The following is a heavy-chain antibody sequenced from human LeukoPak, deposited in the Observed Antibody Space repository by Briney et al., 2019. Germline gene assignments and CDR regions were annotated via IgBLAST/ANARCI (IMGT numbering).Heavy chain of an antibody. J-gene: IGHJ6*03. D-gene: IGHD6-13*01. V-gene: IGHV4-39*01. CDR2: IYYSGST. Sequence: SETLSPTCTVSGGSISSSSYYWGWIRQPPGKGLEWIGSIYYSGSTYYNPSLKSRVTISVDTSKNQFSLKLSSVTAADTAVYYCARHSSWGHYYYYYYMDVWGKGTTVTISS. CDR3: ARHSSWGHYYYYYYMDV. CDR1: GGSISSSSYY.